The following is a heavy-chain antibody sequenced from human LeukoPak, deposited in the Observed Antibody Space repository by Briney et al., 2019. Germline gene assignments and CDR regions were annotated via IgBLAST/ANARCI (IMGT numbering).Heavy chain of an antibody. J-gene: IGHJ4*02. CDR3: AKRAGYYLDY. D-gene: IGHD4/OR15-4a*01. V-gene: IGHV3-23*01. CDR1: GFTFSSYA. CDR2: ISGSGDIT. Sequence: PGGSLRLSCAASGFTFSSYAMSWVRQAPGKGLEWVSVISGSGDITYYADSVKGRFTISRDNSKNTLYLQMNSLRAEDTAVYYCAKRAGYYLDYWGQGTLVTVSS.